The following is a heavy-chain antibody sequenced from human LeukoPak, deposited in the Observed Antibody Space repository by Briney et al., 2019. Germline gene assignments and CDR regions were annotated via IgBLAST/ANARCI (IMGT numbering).Heavy chain of an antibody. CDR1: GFTFSSYW. J-gene: IGHJ6*02. Sequence: GGSLRLSCAASGFTFSSYWMSWVRQAPGKGLEWVANIKQDGSEKYYVDSVKGRFTISRDNAKNSLYLQMNSLRAEDTAVYYCARVFEWELQYYYYGMDVWGQGTTVTVSS. D-gene: IGHD1-26*01. CDR3: ARVFEWELQYYYYGMDV. V-gene: IGHV3-7*01. CDR2: IKQDGSEK.